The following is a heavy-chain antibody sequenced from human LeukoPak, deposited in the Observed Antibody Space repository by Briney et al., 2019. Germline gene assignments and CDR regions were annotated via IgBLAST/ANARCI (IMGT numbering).Heavy chain of an antibody. CDR3: ARDGIVVVTEDNWFDD. V-gene: IGHV1-2*02. CDR1: GYTFTGYY. J-gene: IGHJ5*02. CDR2: INPNSGGT. D-gene: IGHD2-21*02. Sequence: ASVKVSCKASGYTFTGYYMHWVRQAPGQGLEWMGWINPNSGGTNYAQKFQGRVTMTRDTSISTAYMELSRLRSDDTAVYYGARDGIVVVTEDNWFDDWGQGTLVTVSS.